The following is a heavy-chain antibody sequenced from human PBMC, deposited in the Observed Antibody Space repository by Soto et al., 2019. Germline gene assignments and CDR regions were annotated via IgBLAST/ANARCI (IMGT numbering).Heavy chain of an antibody. Sequence: QVQLVESGGGVVQPGRSLRLSCAASGFTFSSYGMHWVRQAPGKGLEWVAVIWYDGSNKYYADSVKGRFTISRDNSKNTLYLQMNSLRAEDTAVYYCARDLSTDRWEWLEEYGMDVWGQGTTVTVSS. CDR2: IWYDGSNK. V-gene: IGHV3-33*01. J-gene: IGHJ6*02. CDR1: GFTFSSYG. CDR3: ARDLSTDRWEWLEEYGMDV. D-gene: IGHD5-12*01.